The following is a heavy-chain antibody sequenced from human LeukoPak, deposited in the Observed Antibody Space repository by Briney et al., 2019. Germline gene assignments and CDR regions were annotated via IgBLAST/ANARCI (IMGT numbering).Heavy chain of an antibody. J-gene: IGHJ3*02. V-gene: IGHV6-1*01. Sequence: SQTLSPNCAISGVSVSSNSAAWNWLRQSPSRGLEWLGRTYYRTKGYNDYAVSVKSRITITPATSKNQFSLQLNSVTPEDTAVYYCARGEAVYYDSSGDAFDIWGQGTMVTVSS. CDR2: TYYRTKGYN. D-gene: IGHD3-22*01. CDR3: ARGEAVYYDSSGDAFDI. CDR1: GVSVSSNSAA.